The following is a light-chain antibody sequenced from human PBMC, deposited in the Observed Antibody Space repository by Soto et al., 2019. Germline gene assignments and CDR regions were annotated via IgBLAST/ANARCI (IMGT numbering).Light chain of an antibody. V-gene: IGKV1-5*01. J-gene: IGKJ4*01. CDR1: QSISSW. CDR2: DAS. CDR3: QQYDSYPRT. Sequence: DIQMTQSPSTLSASVGDRVTITCRASQSISSWLAWHQQKPGKAPKLLIYDASSLRSGGPSRFSGSGSGTEFTLTISSLQPDDFATYYCQQYDSYPRTVGGGTKVDSK.